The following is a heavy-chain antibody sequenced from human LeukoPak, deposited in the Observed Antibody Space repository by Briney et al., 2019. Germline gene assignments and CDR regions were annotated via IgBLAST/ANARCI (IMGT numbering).Heavy chain of an antibody. Sequence: PSETLSLTCTVSGYSISSGYYWGWIRQPPGKGLEWIGEINHSGSTNYNPSLKSRVTISVDTSKNQFSLKLSSVTAADTAVYYCARHVVVMAIDYWGQGTLVTVSS. CDR1: GYSISSGYY. J-gene: IGHJ4*02. D-gene: IGHD3-22*01. V-gene: IGHV4-38-2*02. CDR3: ARHVVVMAIDY. CDR2: INHSGST.